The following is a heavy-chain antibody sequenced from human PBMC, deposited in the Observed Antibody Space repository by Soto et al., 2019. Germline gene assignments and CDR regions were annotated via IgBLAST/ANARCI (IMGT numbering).Heavy chain of an antibody. CDR3: ARLYDISGYLAPSYFDY. D-gene: IGHD3-22*01. V-gene: IGHV4-30-4*01. J-gene: IGHJ4*02. CDR2: IYYSGST. CDR1: GGSISSDSYY. Sequence: TLSLTCAVSGGSISSDSYYWTWIRQPPGKGLEWIGYIYYSGSTFYNPSLRSRLTISVDTSKNQFSLKLGSVTAADTAVYYCARLYDISGYLAPSYFDYWGQGTLVTVSS.